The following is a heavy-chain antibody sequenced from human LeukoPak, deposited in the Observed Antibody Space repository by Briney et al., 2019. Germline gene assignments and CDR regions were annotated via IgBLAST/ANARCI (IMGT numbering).Heavy chain of an antibody. Sequence: PSETLSLTCTVSGGSISSYYWSWIRQPPGKGLEWIGYIYYSGSANYNPSLKSRVTISVDTSKNQFSLKLSSVTAADTAVYYCARGIVQGLDFWSVGSYFDYWGQGTLVTVSS. V-gene: IGHV4-59*08. J-gene: IGHJ4*02. CDR1: GGSISSYY. D-gene: IGHD3-3*01. CDR2: IYYSGSA. CDR3: ARGIVQGLDFWSVGSYFDY.